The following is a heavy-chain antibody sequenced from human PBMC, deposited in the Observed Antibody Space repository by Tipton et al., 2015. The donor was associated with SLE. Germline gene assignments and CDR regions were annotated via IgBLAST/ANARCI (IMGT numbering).Heavy chain of an antibody. V-gene: IGHV5-51*01. CDR1: GYSFSSYW. CDR2: IYPGDSHI. CDR3: ARHSELGSEFDF. J-gene: IGHJ4*02. Sequence: QLVQSGPEVKKPGESLKISCKASGYSFSSYWIGWVRQMPGKGLEWMGVIYPGDSHITYSPSFQGQVTISADKSINTAYLQWNSLKASDTAIYYCARHSELGSEFDFWGQGTLVTVSS. D-gene: IGHD7-27*01.